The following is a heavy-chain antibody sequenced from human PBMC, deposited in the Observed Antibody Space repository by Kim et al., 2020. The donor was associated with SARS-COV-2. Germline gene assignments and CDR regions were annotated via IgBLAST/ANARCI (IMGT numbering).Heavy chain of an antibody. Sequence: GGSLRLSCTASGFTFGDYTMSWVRQTPGKGLEWVGLIRSKAYGGTTEYAASVKGRFIISRDDSKSIAYLQMNSLKTEDTTVYYCIRVYQHCSSNNCYIGPCSTWGQKTLLTVSS. CDR2: IRSKAYGGTT. J-gene: IGHJ5*02. CDR3: IRVYQHCSSNNCYIGPCST. CDR1: GFTFGDYT. D-gene: IGHD2-2*02. V-gene: IGHV3-49*04.